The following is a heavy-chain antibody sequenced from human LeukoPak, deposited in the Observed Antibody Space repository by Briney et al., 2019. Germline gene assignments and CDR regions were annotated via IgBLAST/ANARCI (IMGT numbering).Heavy chain of an antibody. CDR2: ISYDGSNK. CDR1: GFTFSSYA. Sequence: GGSLRLSCAASGFTFSSYAMHWVRQAPGKGLEWVAVISYDGSNKYYADSVKGRFTISRDNSKNTLYLQMNSLRAEDTAVYYLSRGGITGTTIFYYYYYYMDVWGKGTTVTVSS. V-gene: IGHV3-30*01. CDR3: SRGGITGTTIFYYYYYYMDV. D-gene: IGHD1-14*01. J-gene: IGHJ6*03.